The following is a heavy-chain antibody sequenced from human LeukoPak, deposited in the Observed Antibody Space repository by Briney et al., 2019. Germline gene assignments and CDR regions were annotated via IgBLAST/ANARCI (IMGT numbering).Heavy chain of an antibody. CDR3: ARSGYYDFWSGYPGYYYMDV. CDR2: IKQDGSEK. V-gene: IGHV3-7*01. Sequence: GGSLRLSCAASGFTFSSYWMSWVRQAPGEGLEWVANIKQDGSEKYYVDSVKGRFTISRDNAKNSLYLQMNSLRAEDTAVYYCARSGYYDFWSGYPGYYYMDVWGKGTTVTVSS. CDR1: GFTFSSYW. J-gene: IGHJ6*03. D-gene: IGHD3-3*01.